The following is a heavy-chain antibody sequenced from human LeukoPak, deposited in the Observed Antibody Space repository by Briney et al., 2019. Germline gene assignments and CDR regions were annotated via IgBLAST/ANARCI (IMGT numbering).Heavy chain of an antibody. CDR2: IIPILGIA. CDR1: GGTFSSYA. CDR3: ARLDCSGGSCYSGDY. V-gene: IGHV1-69*04. J-gene: IGHJ4*02. Sequence: SVKVSCKASGGTFSSYAISLVRQAPGQGLEWMGRIIPILGIANYAQKFQGRVTITADKSTSTAYMELSSLRSEDTAVYYCARLDCSGGSCYSGDYWGQGTLVTVSS. D-gene: IGHD2-15*01.